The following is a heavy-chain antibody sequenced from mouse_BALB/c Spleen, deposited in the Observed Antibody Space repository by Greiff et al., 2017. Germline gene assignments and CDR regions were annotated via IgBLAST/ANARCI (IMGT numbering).Heavy chain of an antibody. V-gene: IGHV14-3*02. D-gene: IGHD3-3*01. CDR2: IDPANGNT. CDR1: GFNIKDTY. CDR3: ARSGDPGAMDY. J-gene: IGHJ4*01. Sequence: VHVKQSGAELVKPGASVKLSCTASGFNIKDTYMHWVKQRPEQGLEWIGRIDPANGNTKYDPKFQGKATITADTSSNTAYLQLSSLTSEDTAVYYCARSGDPGAMDYWGQGTSVTVSS.